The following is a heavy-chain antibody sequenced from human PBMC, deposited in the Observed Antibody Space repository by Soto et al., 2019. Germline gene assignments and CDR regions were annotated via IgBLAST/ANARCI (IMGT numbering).Heavy chain of an antibody. D-gene: IGHD3-3*01. Sequence: SETLSLTCTVSGGSISSSSYYWGWIRQPPGKGLEWIGYIYYSGSTNYNPSLKSRVTISVDTSKNQFSLKLSSVTAADTAVYYCARAHITIFGVVIPYYYGMEVWGQGTTVTVSS. CDR2: IYYSGST. V-gene: IGHV4-61*05. CDR1: GGSISSSSYY. J-gene: IGHJ6*02. CDR3: ARAHITIFGVVIPYYYGMEV.